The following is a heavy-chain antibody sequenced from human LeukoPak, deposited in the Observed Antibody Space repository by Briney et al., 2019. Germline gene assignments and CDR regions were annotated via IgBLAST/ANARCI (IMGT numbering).Heavy chain of an antibody. V-gene: IGHV3-30*02. CDR2: IGYDESRK. J-gene: IGHJ4*02. CDR1: GFTFNNFG. Sequence: PGGSLRLSCEASGFTFNNFGMHWVRQAPGKGLEWVAFIGYDESRKYYAESVKGRFTISRDDSKNTLYLQMSALKTEDTAVYYCAKEGPNWGRGFDYWGQGTLVTVSS. CDR3: AKEGPNWGRGFDY. D-gene: IGHD7-27*01.